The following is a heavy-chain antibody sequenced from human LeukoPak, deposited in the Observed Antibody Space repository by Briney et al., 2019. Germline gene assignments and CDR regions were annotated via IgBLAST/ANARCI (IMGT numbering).Heavy chain of an antibody. CDR2: ISADNGNT. D-gene: IGHD3-22*01. J-gene: IGHJ4*02. CDR3: ARGGGRYYDSSGYYSPFDY. V-gene: IGHV1-18*01. CDR1: GYTFTSYG. Sequence: ASVKVSCKASGYTFTSYGISWVRQAPGQGLEWMGWISADNGNTNYAQKPQGRVTMTTDTSTSTAYMELRSLRSDDTAVYYCARGGGRYYDSSGYYSPFDYWGQGTLVTVSS.